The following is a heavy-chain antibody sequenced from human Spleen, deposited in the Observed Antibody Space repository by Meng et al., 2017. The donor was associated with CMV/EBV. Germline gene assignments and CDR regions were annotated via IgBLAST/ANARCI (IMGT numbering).Heavy chain of an antibody. J-gene: IGHJ5*02. V-gene: IGHV3-30-3*01. Sequence: GGSLRLSCAASGSTFRSFDMHWVRQAPGKGLEWVAVMSYDGDNKRYADSVKGRFTISRDNARNSLYLQMNSLRVEDTAVYYCARDSGRMERLLSAWGQGTLVTVSS. CDR3: ARDSGRMERLLSA. CDR2: MSYDGDNK. CDR1: GSTFRSFD. D-gene: IGHD3-3*01.